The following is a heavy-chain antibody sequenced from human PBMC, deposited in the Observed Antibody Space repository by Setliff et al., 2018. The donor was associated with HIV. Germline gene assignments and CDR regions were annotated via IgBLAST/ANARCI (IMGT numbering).Heavy chain of an antibody. J-gene: IGHJ4*02. D-gene: IGHD2-2*01. CDR1: GGSFSGYY. Sequence: SETLSLTCAVYGGSFSGYYWSWIRQPPGKGLEWIGEITHSGSTYYNPSLKSRITISVDTSKNQFSLRLSSVTAADTAVYYCARQGLVLVPASIDWRLPPSPIDYWGQGALVTVSS. CDR3: ARQGLVLVPASIDWRLPPSPIDY. V-gene: IGHV4-34*01. CDR2: ITHSGST.